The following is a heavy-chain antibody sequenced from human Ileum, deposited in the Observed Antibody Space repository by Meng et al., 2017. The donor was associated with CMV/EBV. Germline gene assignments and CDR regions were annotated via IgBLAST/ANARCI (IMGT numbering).Heavy chain of an antibody. D-gene: IGHD2-2*02. CDR2: SINKANSYTT. CDR1: GFNFSDHY. Sequence: GESLKTSCAASGFNFSDHYMDWVRQAPGKGLEWVARSINKANSYTTEYAASVNGRFTIARDDSKNSLYLHMNSLKTEDTAIYFCSRTNRRQLAYCTGATCYTDDWGQGTLVTVSS. V-gene: IGHV3-72*01. CDR3: SRTNRRQLAYCTGATCYTDD. J-gene: IGHJ4*02.